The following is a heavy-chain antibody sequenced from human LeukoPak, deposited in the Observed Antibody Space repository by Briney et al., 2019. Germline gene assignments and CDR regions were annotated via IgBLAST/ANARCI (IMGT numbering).Heavy chain of an antibody. CDR1: GGSISSYY. Sequence: SETLSLTCTVSGGSISSYYWRWIRQPPGKGLEWIGDIYYSGSTNYNPSLKSRVTISVDTSKNQFSLKLSSVTAADTAVYYCASHSSSWYGGAFDYWGQGTLVTVSS. CDR2: IYYSGST. D-gene: IGHD6-13*01. CDR3: ASHSSSWYGGAFDY. J-gene: IGHJ4*02. V-gene: IGHV4-59*08.